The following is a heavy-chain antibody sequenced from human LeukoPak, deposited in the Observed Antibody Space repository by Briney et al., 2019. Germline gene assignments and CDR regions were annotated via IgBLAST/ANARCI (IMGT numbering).Heavy chain of an antibody. D-gene: IGHD3-3*01. CDR1: GGHISSSSYY. CDR3: ASEGVVRYLFDY. V-gene: IGHV4-39*01. Sequence: SETPSLTCTVSGGHISSSSYYCGWIRQPPGKGLGWIGSMYHSGSTYYNPSLKSRVTISVDTPKNQFSLKVSSVTAADTAFYYCASEGVVRYLFDYWGQGTLVTVSS. CDR2: MYHSGST. J-gene: IGHJ4*02.